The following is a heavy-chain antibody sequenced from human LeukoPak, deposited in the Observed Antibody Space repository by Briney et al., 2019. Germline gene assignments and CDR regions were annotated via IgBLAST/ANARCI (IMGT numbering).Heavy chain of an antibody. D-gene: IGHD1-26*01. J-gene: IGHJ3*02. CDR1: GYIFTNHY. Sequence: ASVKVSCKASGYIFTNHYMHWVRQAPGQGLEWMGLINPSGSSTLYAEKFRGRIIMTRDMSTATDYMELSSLRSDDTAVYYCARAPSGSYSIDAFDIWGQGTMVTVSS. CDR2: INPSGSST. V-gene: IGHV1-46*01. CDR3: ARAPSGSYSIDAFDI.